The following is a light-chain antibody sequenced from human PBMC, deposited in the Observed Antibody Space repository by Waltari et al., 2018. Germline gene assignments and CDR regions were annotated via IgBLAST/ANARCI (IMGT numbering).Light chain of an antibody. J-gene: IGLJ3*02. Sequence: QSALTQPASVSGSPGQSITISCTGTSNNVGSYYLVSWYHFRPGEVPKLLIYEVIKRPSGVSYRFSGSKSDNTASLTISRLQAEDEAAYYCCSYAGSAPRLVFGGGTNLTVL. V-gene: IGLV2-23*02. CDR1: SNNVGSYYL. CDR3: CSYAGSAPRLV. CDR2: EVI.